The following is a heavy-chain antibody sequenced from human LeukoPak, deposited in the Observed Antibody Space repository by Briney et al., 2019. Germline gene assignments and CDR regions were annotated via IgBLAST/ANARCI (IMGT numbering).Heavy chain of an antibody. CDR3: ARDLTPSSESSGVDH. CDR2: IKQDGGEI. J-gene: IGHJ4*02. V-gene: IGHV3-7*03. Sequence: TGGSLRLSCAASGFTFSSYWMSWVRQAPGKGLEWVANIKQDGGEIYYVDSVKGRFTISRDNAENSLSLQMNSLRPEDTALYYCARDLTPSSESSGVDHWGQGTQVTVSS. D-gene: IGHD6-19*01. CDR1: GFTFSSYW.